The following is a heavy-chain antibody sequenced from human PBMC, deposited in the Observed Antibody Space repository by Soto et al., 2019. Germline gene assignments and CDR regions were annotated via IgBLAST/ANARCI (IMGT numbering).Heavy chain of an antibody. V-gene: IGHV1-2*02. CDR2: INPNSGGP. CDR1: GYTFTGYY. CDR3: ARDYWSGDRYYYGMEV. D-gene: IGHD3-3*01. J-gene: IGHJ6*02. Sequence: GASVKVSCKASGYTFTGYYIHWVRQAPGQRLGWMGYINPNSGGPNYAQKFQGRVTMTRDTSISTAYMELSRLRSDDTAVYFCARDYWSGDRYYYGMEVWGQGTTVTVSS.